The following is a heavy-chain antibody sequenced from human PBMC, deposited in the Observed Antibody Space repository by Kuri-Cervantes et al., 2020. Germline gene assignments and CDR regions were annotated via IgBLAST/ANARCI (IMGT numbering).Heavy chain of an antibody. D-gene: IGHD2-15*01. CDR2: VSKDENDK. J-gene: IGHJ3*02. V-gene: IGHV3-30*07. CDR3: ARSYLSRLTSHLHCSGGSCYSFDAFDI. CDR1: GFTFRSYA. Sequence: GESLKISCIASGFTFRSYAIHWVRQAPGKGLEWVAVVSKDENDKYYGDSVKGRFTISRDNSKNTLYLQMNSLRAEDTAVYYCARSYLSRLTSHLHCSGGSCYSFDAFDIWGQGTMVTVSS.